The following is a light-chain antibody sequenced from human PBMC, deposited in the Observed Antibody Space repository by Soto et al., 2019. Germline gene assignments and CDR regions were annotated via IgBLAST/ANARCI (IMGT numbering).Light chain of an antibody. CDR2: GAS. CDR1: QSVSSTY. Sequence: EIVLTQSPGTLSLSPGERATLSCRASQSVSSTYLAWYQHKPGQAPRLLIYGASTRATGIPDRFSGSGSGTAFTLTISRLEPQDFVVYYCQHYDSSPLYTFGQGPKVDIK. V-gene: IGKV3-20*01. CDR3: QHYDSSPLYT. J-gene: IGKJ2*01.